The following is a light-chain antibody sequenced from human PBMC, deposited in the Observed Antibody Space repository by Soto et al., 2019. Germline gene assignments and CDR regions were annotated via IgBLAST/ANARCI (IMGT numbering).Light chain of an antibody. Sequence: QSVLTQPPSASGTPGQRVSIACSGRSSNIGTNYVHWYQQVQGTAPKLLIFSNDQRPSGVPARFSGSKSGTSASLAISGLRSEDEADYYCGTWDSSLSAVVFGGGTKLTVL. V-gene: IGLV1-47*02. CDR3: GTWDSSLSAVV. CDR1: SSNIGTNY. CDR2: SND. J-gene: IGLJ2*01.